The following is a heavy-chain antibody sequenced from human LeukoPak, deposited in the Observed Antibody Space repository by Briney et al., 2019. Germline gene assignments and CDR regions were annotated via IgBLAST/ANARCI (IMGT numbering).Heavy chain of an antibody. CDR1: GYTFTSYD. V-gene: IGHV1-8*01. CDR2: MNGSSGNT. CDR3: ALTTLIPPQGMDY. D-gene: IGHD1-1*01. Sequence: ASVRVSCKASGYTFTSYDINWVRQATGQGPEWIGWMNGSSGNTGDAQRFQGRTMTRNTSISTAYMELSSLRSEDTGVYYCALTTLIPPQGMDYWGQGTLVTVSS. J-gene: IGHJ4*02.